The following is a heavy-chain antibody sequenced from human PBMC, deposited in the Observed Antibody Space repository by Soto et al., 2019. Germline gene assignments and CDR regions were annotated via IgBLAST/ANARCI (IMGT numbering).Heavy chain of an antibody. J-gene: IGHJ6*02. CDR3: ARDRAKWKDYYYYGMDV. V-gene: IGHV4-30-4*01. CDR2: IYYSGST. D-gene: IGHD1-20*01. Sequence: QVQMQESGPGLVKSSQTLSLTCTVSGGSISSGDDFWTWISQPPGKGLEWIGYIYYSGSTYYNPSLKSRLTMSVDTSKNQFSLKLSSVTAADTAVYFCARDRAKWKDYYYYGMDVWGQGTTVTVSS. CDR1: GGSISSGDDF.